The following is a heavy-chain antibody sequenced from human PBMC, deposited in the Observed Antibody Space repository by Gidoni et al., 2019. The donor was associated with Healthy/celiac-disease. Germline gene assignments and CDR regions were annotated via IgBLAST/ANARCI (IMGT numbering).Heavy chain of an antibody. V-gene: IGHV3-73*01. Sequence: EVQLVESGGGLVQPGGSLKLSCAASGFTFSGSAMHWVRQASGKGLEWVGRIRSKSNSYATAYAASVKGRFTISRDDSKNTAYLQMNSLKTEDTAVYYCTRHAIAVAGEGVYNWFDPWGQGTLVTVSS. CDR2: IRSKSNSYAT. CDR3: TRHAIAVAGEGVYNWFDP. J-gene: IGHJ5*02. D-gene: IGHD6-19*01. CDR1: GFTFSGSA.